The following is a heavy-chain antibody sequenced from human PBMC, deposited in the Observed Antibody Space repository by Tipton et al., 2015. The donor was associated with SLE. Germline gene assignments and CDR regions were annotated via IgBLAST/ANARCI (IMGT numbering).Heavy chain of an antibody. Sequence: GSLRLSCAASGFTFSNYWMSWVRQAPGKGLEWVANIKQDGSEKYYVDSVKGRFTISRDNAKNSLYLQMNSLRAEDTAVYYCAKVDRWSTRTFDIWGQGTMVTVSS. J-gene: IGHJ3*02. CDR3: AKVDRWSTRTFDI. D-gene: IGHD1-1*01. V-gene: IGHV3-7*03. CDR2: IKQDGSEK. CDR1: GFTFSNYW.